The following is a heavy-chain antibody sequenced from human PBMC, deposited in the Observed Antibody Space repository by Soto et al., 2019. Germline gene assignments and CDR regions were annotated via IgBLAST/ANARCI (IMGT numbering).Heavy chain of an antibody. D-gene: IGHD4-17*01. CDR2: ISSSGEST. Sequence: GGSLRLSCATSGFTFTTYAMNWVRQAPGKGLEWVSAISSSGESTFYAESVRGRFTISRDNSFNTLYLHMRSLRPEDTAVYYCAHPRGYGVFDAVDIWGQGTMVTVSS. V-gene: IGHV3-23*01. CDR3: AHPRGYGVFDAVDI. CDR1: GFTFTTYA. J-gene: IGHJ3*02.